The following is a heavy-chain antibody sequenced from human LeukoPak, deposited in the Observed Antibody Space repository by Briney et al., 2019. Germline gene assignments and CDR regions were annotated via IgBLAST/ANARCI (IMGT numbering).Heavy chain of an antibody. CDR2: ISSSGSTV. J-gene: IGHJ4*02. CDR1: GDTFSSNE. Sequence: GGSLRLSCAASGDTFSSNEMNWVRQAPGKGLEWVAYISSSGSTVHYADSVKGRFTIYRDNTKNSLFLQMNSVRAEDTAVYYCARVPGSSGWNYYFDYWGQGTLVTVSS. CDR3: ARVPGSSGWNYYFDY. D-gene: IGHD6-19*01. V-gene: IGHV3-48*03.